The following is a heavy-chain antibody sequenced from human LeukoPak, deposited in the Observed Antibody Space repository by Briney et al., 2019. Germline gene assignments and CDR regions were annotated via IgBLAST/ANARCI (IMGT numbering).Heavy chain of an antibody. Sequence: PSETPSLTCTVSGGSISSYYWSWIRQPPGKGLEWIGYIYYSGSTNYNPSLKSRVTISVDTSKNQFSLKLSSVTAADTAVYYCAGNYYGLGSLDYWGQGNLVTVSS. CDR2: IYYSGST. V-gene: IGHV4-59*08. CDR1: GGSISSYY. CDR3: AGNYYGLGSLDY. D-gene: IGHD3-10*01. J-gene: IGHJ4*02.